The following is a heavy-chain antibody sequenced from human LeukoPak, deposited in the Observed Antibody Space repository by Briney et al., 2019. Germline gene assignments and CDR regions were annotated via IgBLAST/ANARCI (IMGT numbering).Heavy chain of an antibody. V-gene: IGHV1-69*05. CDR3: ARTPYSISWYKVFDY. J-gene: IGHJ4*02. CDR2: IIPIFGTA. CDR1: GGTFSSYA. Sequence: SVKVSCKASGGTFSSYAISWVRQAPGQGLEWMGGIIPIFGTANYAQKFQGRVTITTDESTSTAYMELSSLRSEDTAVYYCARTPYSISWYKVFDYWGQGTLVTVSS. D-gene: IGHD6-13*01.